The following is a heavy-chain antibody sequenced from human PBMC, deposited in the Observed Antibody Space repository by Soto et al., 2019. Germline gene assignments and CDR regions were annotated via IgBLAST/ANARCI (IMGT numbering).Heavy chain of an antibody. CDR2: ISSSSSYI. CDR3: ATNRLGIDVYWYFDL. Sequence: GGSLRLSCAASGFTFSSYSMNWVRQAPGKGLEWVSSISSSSSYIYYADSVKGRFTISRDNAKNSLYLQMNSLRAEDTAVYYCATNRLGIDVYWYFDLWGRGTLVTVSS. J-gene: IGHJ2*01. CDR1: GFTFSSYS. V-gene: IGHV3-21*01. D-gene: IGHD7-27*01.